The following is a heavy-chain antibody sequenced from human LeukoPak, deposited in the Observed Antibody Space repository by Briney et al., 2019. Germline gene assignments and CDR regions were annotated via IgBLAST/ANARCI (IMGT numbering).Heavy chain of an antibody. D-gene: IGHD5/OR15-5a*01. CDR1: GFTFDDYA. V-gene: IGHV3-9*01. CDR3: AKDRALHYYYGMDV. J-gene: IGHJ6*02. CDR2: ISWNSGSI. Sequence: GGSLRLFCAASGFTFDDYAMHWVRQAPGKGLEWVSGISWNSGSIGYADSVKGRFTISRDNAKNSLYLQMNSLRAEDTALYYCAKDRALHYYYGMDVWGQGTTVTVSS.